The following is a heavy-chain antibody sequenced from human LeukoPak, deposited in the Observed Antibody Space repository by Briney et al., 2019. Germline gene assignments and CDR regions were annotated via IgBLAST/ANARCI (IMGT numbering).Heavy chain of an antibody. CDR2: IIPFFNTP. CDR1: GGTFRNHA. CDR3: ARPLTYYYETTDYPRPHFFDY. Sequence: SVKVSCKASGGTFRNHAISWLRQAPGQGLEWMGGIIPFFNTPYYAQKFQGRVAISADESTNTAYMELSSLRSEDTAVYFRARPLTYYYETTDYPRPHFFDYWGQGTLVTVSS. D-gene: IGHD3-3*01. J-gene: IGHJ4*02. V-gene: IGHV1-69*13.